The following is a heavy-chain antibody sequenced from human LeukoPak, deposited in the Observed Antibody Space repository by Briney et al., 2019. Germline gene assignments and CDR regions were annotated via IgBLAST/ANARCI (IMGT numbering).Heavy chain of an antibody. CDR2: VRSETDGGTT. V-gene: IGHV3-15*01. Sequence: GGSLRLSCAASGFTFSSYWMSWVRQAPGKGLEWVSRVRSETDGGTTDYAAPVQGRFTISRDDSKNTLYLQMNSLETDDTAVYYCTTLSYAAAPTWGQGTLVTVSS. J-gene: IGHJ5*02. CDR1: GFTFSSYW. D-gene: IGHD2-2*01. CDR3: TTLSYAAAPT.